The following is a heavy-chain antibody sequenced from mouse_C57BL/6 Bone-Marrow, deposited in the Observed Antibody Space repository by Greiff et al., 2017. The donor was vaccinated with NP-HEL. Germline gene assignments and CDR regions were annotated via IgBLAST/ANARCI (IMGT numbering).Heavy chain of an antibody. CDR1: GFNIKDDY. CDR3: TTPHGNYFDY. CDR2: IDPENGDT. V-gene: IGHV14-4*01. J-gene: IGHJ2*01. Sequence: EVQLQQSGAELVRPGASVKLSCTASGFNIKDDYMHWVKQRPEQGLEWIGWIDPENGDTEYASKFQGKATITADTSSNTAYLQLSSLTSEDTAVEYCTTPHGNYFDYGGQGTTLTVSS.